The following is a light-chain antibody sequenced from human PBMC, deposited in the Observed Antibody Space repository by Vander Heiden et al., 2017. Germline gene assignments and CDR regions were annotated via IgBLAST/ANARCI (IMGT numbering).Light chain of an antibody. CDR2: WAS. CDR1: QNLLYSSNNKNY. J-gene: IGKJ1*01. Sequence: DIVMTQSPDSLAVSLGERATINCKSTQNLLYSSNNKNYLAWFQQKPGQPLKLLIYWASTRESGVPDRFSGSGSGTDFTLTISSLQAEDVAVYYCQQDDSTPWTFGQGTKVEIK. CDR3: QQDDSTPWT. V-gene: IGKV4-1*01.